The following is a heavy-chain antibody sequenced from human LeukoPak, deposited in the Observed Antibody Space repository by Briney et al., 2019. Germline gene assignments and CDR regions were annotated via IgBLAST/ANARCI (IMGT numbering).Heavy chain of an antibody. CDR3: AAGCSRTSCYWYYYTDV. CDR2: INQSGST. V-gene: IGHV4-34*01. J-gene: IGHJ6*03. D-gene: IGHD2-2*01. CDR1: GGSFSGYY. Sequence: PSETLSLTCAVYGGSFSGYYWSWIRQPPGKGLECIGEINQSGSTNYNPSLKSRVTISVDTSKKQFSLRLSPVTAADTAVYYCAAGCSRTSCYWYYYTDVWGKGTTVTVSS.